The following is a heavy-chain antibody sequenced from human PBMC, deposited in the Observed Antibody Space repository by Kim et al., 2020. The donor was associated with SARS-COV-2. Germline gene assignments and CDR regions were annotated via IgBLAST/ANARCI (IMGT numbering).Heavy chain of an antibody. J-gene: IGHJ4*02. V-gene: IGHV1-3*01. CDR2: INAGDGNT. CDR3: ARGNRYYFDD. Sequence: ASVKVSCKVSGYSFTSYAMQWVRQAPGQRLEWMGWINAGDGNTKYSQNFQGRVTITRDTSASTAYMELNSLRSEDTAVYYCARGNRYYFDDWGQGTLVTVSP. CDR1: GYSFTSYA.